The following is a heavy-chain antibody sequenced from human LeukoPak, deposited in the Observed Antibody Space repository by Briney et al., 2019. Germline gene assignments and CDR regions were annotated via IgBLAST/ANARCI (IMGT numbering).Heavy chain of an antibody. CDR1: GFTFSSYS. J-gene: IGHJ5*02. CDR3: AKDKTLTYGDYRFDP. V-gene: IGHV3-21*01. Sequence: GGSLRLSCAASGFTFSSYSMNWVRQAPGKGLEWVSSISSSSSYIYYADSVKGRFTISRDNSKNTLYLQMNSLRAEDTAVYYCAKDKTLTYGDYRFDPWGQGTLVTVSS. CDR2: ISSSSSYI. D-gene: IGHD4-17*01.